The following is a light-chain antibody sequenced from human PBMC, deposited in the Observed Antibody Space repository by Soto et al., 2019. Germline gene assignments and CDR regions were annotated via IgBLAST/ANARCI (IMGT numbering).Light chain of an antibody. J-gene: IGLJ1*01. CDR3: SSYTSGSTYV. CDR1: SSDVCGYNY. CDR2: EVS. V-gene: IGLV2-14*01. Sequence: QSALTQPASVSGSPGQSITISCTGTSSDVCGYNYVSWYQQYPGKAPKLIIYEVSNRPSEISNRFSGSKSGNTASLTISGLQAEDEAHYYCSSYTSGSTYVFGTGTKLTVL.